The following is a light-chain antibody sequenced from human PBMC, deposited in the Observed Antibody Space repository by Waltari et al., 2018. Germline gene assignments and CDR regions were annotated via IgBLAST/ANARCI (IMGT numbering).Light chain of an antibody. CDR1: QSVSRA. Sequence: EIVLTQSPGPLSLSPGEAATLSCRASQSVSRALAWYQQKPGQAPRLLLYPASTRATGVPDRFSGSGYGTDFSLTISRLDPEDFAVYYCQHYVNLPVTFGQGTKVEIK. J-gene: IGKJ1*01. V-gene: IGKV3-20*01. CDR2: PAS. CDR3: QHYVNLPVT.